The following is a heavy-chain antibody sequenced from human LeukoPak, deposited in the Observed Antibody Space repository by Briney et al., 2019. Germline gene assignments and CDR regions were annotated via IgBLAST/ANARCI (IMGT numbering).Heavy chain of an antibody. J-gene: IGHJ3*02. CDR3: AKDSTYYYDNDAFDI. CDR1: GFTFSAYG. CDR2: IRYVGSEK. V-gene: IGHV3-30*02. Sequence: PGGSLRLSCAASGFTFSAYGMHWVRQAPGKGLEWVTFIRYVGSEKFYADSVKGRFTISRDNSKNTLYLQMNSLRPEDTAVYYCAKDSTYYYDNDAFDIWGQGTMVTVSS. D-gene: IGHD3-22*01.